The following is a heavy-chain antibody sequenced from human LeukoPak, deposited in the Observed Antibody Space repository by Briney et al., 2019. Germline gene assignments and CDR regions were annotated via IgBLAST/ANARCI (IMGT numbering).Heavy chain of an antibody. D-gene: IGHD3-10*01. J-gene: IGHJ6*02. CDR3: ARIIWFGELSGGMDV. Sequence: GASVKASCKASGYTFTGYYMHWVRQAPGQGLEWMGWINPNSGGTNYAQKFQGRVTMTRDTSISTAYMELSRLRSDDTAVYYCARIIWFGELSGGMDVWGQGTTVTVSS. CDR2: INPNSGGT. CDR1: GYTFTGYY. V-gene: IGHV1-2*02.